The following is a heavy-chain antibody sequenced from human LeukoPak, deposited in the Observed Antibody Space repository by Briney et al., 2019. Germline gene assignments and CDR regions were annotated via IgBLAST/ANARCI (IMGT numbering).Heavy chain of an antibody. D-gene: IGHD4-17*01. V-gene: IGHV1-69*13. CDR3: ARSTVTTLAFDI. J-gene: IGHJ3*02. CDR1: GGTFSSYA. CDR2: IIPIFGTA. Sequence: SVKVSCKASGGTFSSYAISWVRQAPGQGLEWMGGIIPIFGTANYAQKFQGRVTITADESTSTAYMELSSLRSEDTAAYYCARSTVTTLAFDIWGQGTMVTVSS.